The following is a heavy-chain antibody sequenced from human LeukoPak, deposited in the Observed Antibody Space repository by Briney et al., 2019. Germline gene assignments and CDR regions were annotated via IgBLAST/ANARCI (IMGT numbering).Heavy chain of an antibody. V-gene: IGHV3-23*01. D-gene: IGHD3-16*01. CDR3: AKDRKIWYL. Sequence: PGGSLRLSCAASAFTFSSSAMSWVRQAPGKGLEWVSAISDSGRTTYYADSVKGRFTISRDNSKNTLYLQMDRLRVEDTAVYYCAKDRKIWYLWGQGTLVTVSS. J-gene: IGHJ5*02. CDR2: ISDSGRTT. CDR1: AFTFSSSA.